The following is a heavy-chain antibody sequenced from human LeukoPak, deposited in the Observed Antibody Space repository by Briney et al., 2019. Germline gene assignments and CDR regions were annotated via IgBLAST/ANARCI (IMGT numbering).Heavy chain of an antibody. J-gene: IGHJ5*02. D-gene: IGHD2-15*01. V-gene: IGHV1-2*04. CDR2: INPNSGGT. CDR1: GYTFTGYY. CDR3: AREDCSGGSCYSGLNWFDP. Sequence: ASVKVSCKASGYTFTGYYMHWVRQAPGQGLEWMGWINPNSGGTNYAQKFQGWVTMTRDTSISTAYMELSRLRSDDTAVYYRAREDCSGGSCYSGLNWFDPWGQGTLVTVSS.